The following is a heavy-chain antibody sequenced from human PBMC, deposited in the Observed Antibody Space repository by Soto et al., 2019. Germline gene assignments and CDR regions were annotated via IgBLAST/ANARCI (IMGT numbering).Heavy chain of an antibody. V-gene: IGHV1-3*01. Sequence: VASVKVSCKASGYTFTSYAMHWVRQAPGQRLEWMGWINAGNGNTKYSQKFQGRVTITRDTSASTAYMELSSLRSEDTAVYYCAREGIVVVVAATWFWFDPWGQGTLVTVSS. CDR1: GYTFTSYA. CDR2: INAGNGNT. J-gene: IGHJ5*02. D-gene: IGHD2-15*01. CDR3: AREGIVVVVAATWFWFDP.